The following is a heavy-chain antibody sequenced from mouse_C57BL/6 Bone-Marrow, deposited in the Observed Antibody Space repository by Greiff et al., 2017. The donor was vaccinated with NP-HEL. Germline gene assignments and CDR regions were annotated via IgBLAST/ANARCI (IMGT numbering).Heavy chain of an antibody. D-gene: IGHD1-1*01. CDR2: INYDGSST. CDR1: GFTFSDYY. CDR3: ARDRGGSWYFDV. J-gene: IGHJ1*03. Sequence: DVHLVESEGGLVQPGSSMKLSCTASGFTFSDYYMAWVRQVPEKGLEWVANINYDGSSTYYLDSLKSRFIISRDNAKNILYLQMSSLKSEDTATYYCARDRGGSWYFDVWGTGTTVTVSS. V-gene: IGHV5-16*01.